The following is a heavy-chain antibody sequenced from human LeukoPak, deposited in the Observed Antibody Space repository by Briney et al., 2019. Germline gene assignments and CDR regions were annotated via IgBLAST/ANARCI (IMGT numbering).Heavy chain of an antibody. CDR2: IYHSGST. CDR1: GGSISSGGYY. J-gene: IGHJ4*02. Sequence: SETLSLTCTVSGGSISSGGYYWSWIRQPPGKGLEWIGYIYHSGSTYYNPSLKSRVTISVDRSKNQFSLKLSSVTAADTAVYYCARAVVGATAPFDYWGQGTLVTVSS. CDR3: ARAVVGATAPFDY. D-gene: IGHD1-26*01. V-gene: IGHV4-30-2*01.